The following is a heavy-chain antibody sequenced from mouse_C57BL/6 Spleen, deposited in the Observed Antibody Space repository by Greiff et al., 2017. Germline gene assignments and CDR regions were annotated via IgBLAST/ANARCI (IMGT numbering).Heavy chain of an antibody. Sequence: VQLQQPGAELVKPGASVKMSCKASGYTFTSYWITWVKQRPGQGLEWIGDIYPGSGSTNYNEKFKSKATLTVDTSSSTAYMQLLSLTSEDSAVYYCARFVYGNCGYYAMDYWGQGTSVTVSS. J-gene: IGHJ4*01. CDR3: ARFVYGNCGYYAMDY. CDR2: IYPGSGST. CDR1: GYTFTSYW. V-gene: IGHV1-55*01. D-gene: IGHD2-1*01.